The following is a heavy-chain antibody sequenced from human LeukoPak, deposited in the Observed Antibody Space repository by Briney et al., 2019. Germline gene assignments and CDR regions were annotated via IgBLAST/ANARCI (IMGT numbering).Heavy chain of an antibody. CDR2: IYPGDSDT. Sequence: GESLMIVCKGSGYSFTSYWIGWVRQMPGKGLEWMGIIYPGDSDTRYSPSFQGQVTISADKSISTAYLQWSSLKASDTAMYYCASFYDSRTASFDYWGQGTLVTVSS. J-gene: IGHJ4*02. CDR1: GYSFTSYW. V-gene: IGHV5-51*01. CDR3: ASFYDSRTASFDY. D-gene: IGHD3-22*01.